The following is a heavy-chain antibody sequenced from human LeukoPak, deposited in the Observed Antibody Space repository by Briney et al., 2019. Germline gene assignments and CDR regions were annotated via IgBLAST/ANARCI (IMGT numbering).Heavy chain of an antibody. V-gene: IGHV3-30-3*02. J-gene: IGHJ5*02. CDR2: ISYDGSNK. CDR3: AKEDRRVRSGFDP. D-gene: IGHD1-14*01. Sequence: PGRSLRLSCAASGFTFSSYAMHWVRQAPGKGLEWVAVISYDGSNKYYADSVKGRFTISRDNSKNTLYLQMNSLRADDTAVYYCAKEDRRVRSGFDPWGQGTLVTVSS. CDR1: GFTFSSYA.